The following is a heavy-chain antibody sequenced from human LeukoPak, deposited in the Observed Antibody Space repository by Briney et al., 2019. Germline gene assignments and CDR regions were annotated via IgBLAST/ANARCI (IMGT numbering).Heavy chain of an antibody. V-gene: IGHV1-46*01. D-gene: IGHD3-10*01. Sequence: ASVKVSCKASGYTFISYGITWVRQAPGQGLEWMGIINPSGGSTSYAQKFQGRVTMTRDTSTSTVYMELSSLRSEDTAVYYCARVMSTYYGSRYGFDYWGQGTLVTVSS. J-gene: IGHJ4*02. CDR3: ARVMSTYYGSRYGFDY. CDR2: INPSGGST. CDR1: GYTFISYG.